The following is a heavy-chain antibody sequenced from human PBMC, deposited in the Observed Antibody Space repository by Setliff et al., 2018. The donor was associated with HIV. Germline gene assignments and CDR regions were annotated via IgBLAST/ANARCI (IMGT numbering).Heavy chain of an antibody. D-gene: IGHD6-19*01. V-gene: IGHV3-9*01. CDR1: GFRFDNYA. CDR3: AKAGSGWYEFDS. J-gene: IGHJ4*02. Sequence: GGSLRLSCEVSGFRFDNYAMHWVRQPPGKGLEWVSGISWDGDNIYYADSVKGRFTISRDNSMNTLYLQIDSLRPDDTAMYYCAKAGSGWYEFDSWGQGTLVTVSS. CDR2: ISWDGDNI.